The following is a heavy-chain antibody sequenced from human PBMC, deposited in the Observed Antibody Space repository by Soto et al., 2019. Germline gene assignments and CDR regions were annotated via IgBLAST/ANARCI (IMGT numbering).Heavy chain of an antibody. CDR2: IIHSGST. CDR1: GGSFSGYY. V-gene: IGHV4-34*12. D-gene: IGHD3-16*01. J-gene: IGHJ6*02. CDR3: ARVRGPSRKSGMDV. Sequence: SETLSLTCAVYGGSFSGYYWSWIRQPPGKGLEWIGEIIHSGSTNYNPSLKSRVTISVDTSKNQSSLKLSSVTAADTAVYDCARVRGPSRKSGMDVWGQGTTVTVSS.